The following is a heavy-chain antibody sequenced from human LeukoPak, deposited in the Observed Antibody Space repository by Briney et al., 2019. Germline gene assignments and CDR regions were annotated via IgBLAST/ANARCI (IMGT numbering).Heavy chain of an antibody. CDR2: ISVYNGNT. Sequence: ASVKVSCKASGYTFTNYGISWVRQAPGQGLEWRGWISVYNGNTKYAQKLQGRVTMTTDTSTSTAYMELRSLRSDDTAVYYCARGAHYDSSGYFGYWGQGTLVTVSS. CDR3: ARGAHYDSSGYFGY. CDR1: GYTFTNYG. V-gene: IGHV1-18*01. D-gene: IGHD3-22*01. J-gene: IGHJ4*02.